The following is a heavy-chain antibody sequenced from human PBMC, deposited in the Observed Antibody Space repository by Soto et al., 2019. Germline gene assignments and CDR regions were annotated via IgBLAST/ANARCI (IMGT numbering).Heavy chain of an antibody. CDR2: INPSGGST. CDR1: VYTFTSYY. V-gene: IGHV1-46*01. J-gene: IGHJ6*02. CDR3: ARDHASDCTNGVCYSWSGGMDV. D-gene: IGHD2-8*01. Sequence: ASVKVSCKASVYTFTSYYMHWVRQAPGQGLEWMGIINPSGGSTSYAQKFQGRVTMTRDTSTSTVYMELSSLRSEDTAVYYCARDHASDCTNGVCYSWSGGMDVWAQGTTVTVSS.